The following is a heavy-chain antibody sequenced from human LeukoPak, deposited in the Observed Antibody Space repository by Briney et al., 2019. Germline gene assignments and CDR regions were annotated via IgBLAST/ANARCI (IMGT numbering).Heavy chain of an antibody. J-gene: IGHJ5*02. CDR1: GFTFSSYA. V-gene: IGHV3-23*01. Sequence: GGSLRLSCAASGFTFSSYAMSWVRQAPGKGLEWVSAISGSGGSTYYADSVKGRLTISRDNSKNTLYLQMNSLRAEDTAVYYCAKAPLSSNGFDLWGQGTLVTVSS. D-gene: IGHD3-16*02. CDR2: ISGSGGST. CDR3: AKAPLSSNGFDL.